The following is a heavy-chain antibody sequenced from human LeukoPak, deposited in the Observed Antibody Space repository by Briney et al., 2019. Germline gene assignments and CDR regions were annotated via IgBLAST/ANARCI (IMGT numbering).Heavy chain of an antibody. J-gene: IGHJ4*02. CDR2: IYHSGST. V-gene: IGHV4-4*02. CDR1: GGSISSSNW. D-gene: IGHD4-17*01. Sequence: SGTLSLTFAVPGGSISSSNWWRWVRQPPGKGLERIGEIYHSGSTNYNPSLKSRVTIAVDKSKNQFSLKLSSVTAADTAVYYCARASHDYGDYSHFDYWGQGTLVTVSS. CDR3: ARASHDYGDYSHFDY.